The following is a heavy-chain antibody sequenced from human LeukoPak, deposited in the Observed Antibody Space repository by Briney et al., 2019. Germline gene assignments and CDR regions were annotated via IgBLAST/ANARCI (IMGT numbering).Heavy chain of an antibody. D-gene: IGHD1-1*01. CDR3: ARAHPPRHPEGGKQTPGVPTGYFDD. V-gene: IGHV4-31*03. CDR2: IYYSGST. Sequence: PSQTLSLTCTVSGGSITSGGYYWSWIRQHPGKGLEWIGFIYYSGSTYYNPSLKSRLTISVDTSKNQFSLKLSSATAADTAVYYCARAHPPRHPEGGKQTPGVPTGYFDDWGQGTLVTVSS. CDR1: GGSITSGGYY. J-gene: IGHJ4*02.